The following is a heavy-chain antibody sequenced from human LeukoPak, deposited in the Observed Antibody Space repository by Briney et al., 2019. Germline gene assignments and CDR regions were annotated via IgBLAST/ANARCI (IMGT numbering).Heavy chain of an antibody. CDR1: GYTFTSYG. CDR2: ISAYNGNT. CDR3: ASHKMVRGVLMGFWFDP. V-gene: IGHV1-18*01. D-gene: IGHD3-10*01. J-gene: IGHJ5*02. Sequence: ASVKVSCKASGYTFTSYGISWVRQAPGQGLEWMGWISAYNGNTNYAQKLQGRVTMTTDTSTSTAYMELRSLRSDDTAVYYCASHKMVRGVLMGFWFDPWGQGTLVTVSS.